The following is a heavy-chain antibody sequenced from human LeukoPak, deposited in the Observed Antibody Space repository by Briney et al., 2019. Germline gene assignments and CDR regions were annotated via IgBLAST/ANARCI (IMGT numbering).Heavy chain of an antibody. CDR1: GGSFSGYY. Sequence: PSETLSLTCAVYGGSFSGYYWSWIRQPPGKGLEWIGEINHSGSTNYNPSLKSRVTISVDTSKNQFSLKLSFVTAADTAVYYCARDRRITIFGVVTIPNYYYGMDVWGQGTTVTVSS. J-gene: IGHJ6*02. CDR2: INHSGST. CDR3: ARDRRITIFGVVTIPNYYYGMDV. V-gene: IGHV4-34*01. D-gene: IGHD3-3*01.